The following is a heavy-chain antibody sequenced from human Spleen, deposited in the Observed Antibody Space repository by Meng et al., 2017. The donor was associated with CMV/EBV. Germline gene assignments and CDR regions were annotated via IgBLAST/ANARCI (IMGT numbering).Heavy chain of an antibody. Sequence: GGSLRLSCAASGFTISSYALSWVRQAPGKGPEWVSVIYRDGITTYYADSVEGRFTISRDDSKSIAYLQMSSLKTEDTAVYYCNRGLGRYSYGNYYYYGMDVWGQGTTVTVSS. D-gene: IGHD5-18*01. J-gene: IGHJ6*02. V-gene: IGHV3-23*03. CDR1: GFTISSYA. CDR2: IYRDGITT. CDR3: NRGLGRYSYGNYYYYGMDV.